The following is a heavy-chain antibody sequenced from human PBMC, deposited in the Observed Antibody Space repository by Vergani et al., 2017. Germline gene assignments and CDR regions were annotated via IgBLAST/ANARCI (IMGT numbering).Heavy chain of an antibody. CDR3: ARDLSGSFRPGSFDF. J-gene: IGHJ4*02. D-gene: IGHD1-26*01. V-gene: IGHV1-69*08. CDR1: GGTFNSYT. CDR2: IIPILGIA. Sequence: QVQLVQSGAEVKKPGSSVKVSCKASGGTFNSYTISWVRQPPGQGLEWMGRIIPILGIANYAQKFQGRVTVTADKSTSTAYMELSSLRSEDTAVYYCARDLSGSFRPGSFDFWGQGTLVTVSS.